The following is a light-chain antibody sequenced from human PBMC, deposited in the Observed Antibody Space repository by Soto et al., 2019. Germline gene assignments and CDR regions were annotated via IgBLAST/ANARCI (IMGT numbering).Light chain of an antibody. Sequence: QSALTQPPSVSGAPGQKVTISCVGSSTNIGSYYGVHWYQQLPGAAPKLLIYDNSNRPSGVADRFSGSKSGTSASLAITGLQTDDEADYFCQTYDSRLSASIFGGGTQLTVL. CDR2: DNS. CDR3: QTYDSRLSASI. J-gene: IGLJ2*01. CDR1: STNIGSYYG. V-gene: IGLV1-40*01.